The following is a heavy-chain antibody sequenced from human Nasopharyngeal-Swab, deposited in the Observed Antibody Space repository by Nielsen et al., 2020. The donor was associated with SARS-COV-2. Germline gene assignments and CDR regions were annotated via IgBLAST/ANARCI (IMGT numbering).Heavy chain of an antibody. J-gene: IGHJ5*02. CDR2: IYHSGST. CDR3: AREKYYYDSSGYYRWFDP. Sequence: SETLSLTCTVSGGSVSSGSYSWSWIRQPPGKGLEWIGYIYHSGSTYYNPSLKSRVTISVDRSKNQFSLKLSSVTAADTAVYYCAREKYYYDSSGYYRWFDPWGQGTLVTVSS. D-gene: IGHD3-22*01. V-gene: IGHV4-30-2*01. CDR1: GGSVSSGSYS.